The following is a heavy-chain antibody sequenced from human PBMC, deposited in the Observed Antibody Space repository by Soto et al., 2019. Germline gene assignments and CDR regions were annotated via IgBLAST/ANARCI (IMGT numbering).Heavy chain of an antibody. D-gene: IGHD2-2*01. Sequence: QVQLVQSGAEVKKPGSSVKVSCKASGGTFSNFFLSWVRQAPGQGLEWMGKIIPIFGTPNYAQQFQGRVTITADDSTNTAYMDLRSLRAEDTSVYYCARDLGQDCPTTRCYHRGGFDHWGQGTMVTVSS. V-gene: IGHV1-69*18. J-gene: IGHJ5*02. CDR1: GGTFSNFF. CDR3: ARDLGQDCPTTRCYHRGGFDH. CDR2: IIPIFGTP.